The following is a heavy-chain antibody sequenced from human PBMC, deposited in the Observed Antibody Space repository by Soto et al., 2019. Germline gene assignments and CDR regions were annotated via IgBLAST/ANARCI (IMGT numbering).Heavy chain of an antibody. CDR2: ISAYNGNT. D-gene: IGHD5-18*01. CDR1: CYTFTSYG. V-gene: IGHV1-18*01. Sequence: GSPVKVSCKASCYTFTSYGISWGRQAPGQGLEWMGWISAYNGNTKYAQKLQGRVTMTTDTSTSPAYMELRSLRSDDTAVYYCAGGTTTWIQLVFYYGMDVGGQGTIVTVSS. CDR3: AGGTTTWIQLVFYYGMDV. J-gene: IGHJ6*02.